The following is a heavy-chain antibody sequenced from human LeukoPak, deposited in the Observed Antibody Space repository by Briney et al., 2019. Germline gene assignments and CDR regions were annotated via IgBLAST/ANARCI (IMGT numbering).Heavy chain of an antibody. J-gene: IGHJ5*02. CDR2: ISYDGSNK. CDR3: AKDPGPIAVADNWFDP. D-gene: IGHD6-19*01. V-gene: IGHV3-30*18. CDR1: GFTFSSYG. Sequence: QPGGSLRLSCAASGFTFSSYGMHWVRQAPGKGLEWVAVISYDGSNKYYADSVKGRFTISRDNSKNTLYLQMNSLRAEDTAVYYCAKDPGPIAVADNWFDPWGQGTLVTVSS.